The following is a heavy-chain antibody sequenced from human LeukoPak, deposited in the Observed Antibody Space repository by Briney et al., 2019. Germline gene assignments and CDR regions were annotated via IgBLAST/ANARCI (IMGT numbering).Heavy chain of an antibody. CDR3: ARGRGEGYTCGRCYDY. CDR2: INPNSGVT. J-gene: IGHJ4*02. Sequence: GASVKVSCKASGYTFTGYYMHWVRQAPGQGLEWMGWINPNSGVTDYAQNFQGRVTMTRDTSISTAYVELSRLRSDDTAVYYCARGRGEGYTCGRCYDYWGQGTLVTVSS. V-gene: IGHV1-2*02. CDR1: GYTFTGYY. D-gene: IGHD5-18*01.